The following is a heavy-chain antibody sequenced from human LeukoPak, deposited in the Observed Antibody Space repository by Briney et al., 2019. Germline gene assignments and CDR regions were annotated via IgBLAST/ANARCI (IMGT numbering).Heavy chain of an antibody. Sequence: GGSLRLSCAASGFTFSSYGMHWVRQAPGKGLEWVAVIWYDGSNKYYADSVKGRFTISRDNSKNTLYLQMNSLRAEDTAVYYCARGRDSSGWYSYYYYGMDVWGQGTTVTVSS. J-gene: IGHJ6*02. CDR1: GFTFSSYG. CDR3: ARGRDSSGWYSYYYYGMDV. CDR2: IWYDGSNK. V-gene: IGHV3-33*01. D-gene: IGHD6-19*01.